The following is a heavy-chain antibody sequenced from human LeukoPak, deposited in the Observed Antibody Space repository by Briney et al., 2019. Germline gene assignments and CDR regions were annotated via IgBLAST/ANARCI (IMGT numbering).Heavy chain of an antibody. V-gene: IGHV1-69*13. Sequence: GASVKVSCKASGGTFSSYAISWVRQAPGQGLEWMGGIIPIFGTANYAQKFQGRVTTTADESTSTAYMELSSLRSEDTAVYYCASLIVATISPYFYGMDVWGQGTTVTVSS. D-gene: IGHD2-15*01. CDR2: IIPIFGTA. J-gene: IGHJ6*02. CDR1: GGTFSSYA. CDR3: ASLIVATISPYFYGMDV.